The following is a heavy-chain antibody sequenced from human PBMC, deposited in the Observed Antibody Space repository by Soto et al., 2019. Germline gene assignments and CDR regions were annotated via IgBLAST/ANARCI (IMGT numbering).Heavy chain of an antibody. CDR3: AKGRSYYYYYGVDV. J-gene: IGHJ6*02. CDR1: GLTFSSYA. CDR2: IIDSGAST. Sequence: GSLRLSCAASGLTFSSYAMSWVRQAPGKGLEWVSAIIDSGASTYYADSVKGRFTISRDNSKSTLYLQMNSLRAEDTALYYCAKGRSYYYYYGVDVWGQGTTVTVSS. V-gene: IGHV3-23*01.